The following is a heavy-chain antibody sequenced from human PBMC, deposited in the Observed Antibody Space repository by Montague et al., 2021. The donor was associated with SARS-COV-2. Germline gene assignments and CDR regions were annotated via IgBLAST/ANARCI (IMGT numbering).Heavy chain of an antibody. D-gene: IGHD6-19*01. CDR3: ARQSGRLWGIAVAGAFDY. CDR1: GASISSCY. CDR2: IYYSGST. V-gene: IGHV4-59*08. Sequence: SETLSLTCTVSGASISSCYWSWIRQPPGKGLEWIGYIYYSGSTNYNPSLKSRVTISVDTSKNQFSLKLSSVTAADTAVYYCARQSGRLWGIAVAGAFDYWGQGTLVTVSS. J-gene: IGHJ4*02.